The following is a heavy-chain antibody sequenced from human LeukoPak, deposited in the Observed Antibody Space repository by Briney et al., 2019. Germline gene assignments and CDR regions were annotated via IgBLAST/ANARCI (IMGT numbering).Heavy chain of an antibody. Sequence: SETLSLTCTVSGGSISSYYWSWIRQPPGKGLEWIGYIYYSGSTNYNPSLKSRVTISVDTSKNQFSLKLSSVTAADTAVYYCARFPTYSSSSFAGGWGQGTLVTVSS. V-gene: IGHV4-59*01. CDR2: IYYSGST. J-gene: IGHJ4*02. CDR3: ARFPTYSSSSFAGG. CDR1: GGSISSYY. D-gene: IGHD6-6*01.